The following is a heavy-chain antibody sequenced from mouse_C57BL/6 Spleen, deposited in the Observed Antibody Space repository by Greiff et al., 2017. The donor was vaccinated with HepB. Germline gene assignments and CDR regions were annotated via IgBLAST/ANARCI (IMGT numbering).Heavy chain of an antibody. CDR2: IDPENGDT. J-gene: IGHJ3*01. Sequence: VQLQQSGAELVRPGASVKLSCTASGFNIKDDYMHWVKQRPEQGLEWLGWIDPENGDTEYASKFQGKATITAETSSNTAYLQLSSLTSEDTAVYYCTTGLRLTWFAYWGQGTLVTVSA. V-gene: IGHV14-4*01. CDR1: GFNIKDDY. CDR3: TTGLRLTWFAY. D-gene: IGHD3-2*02.